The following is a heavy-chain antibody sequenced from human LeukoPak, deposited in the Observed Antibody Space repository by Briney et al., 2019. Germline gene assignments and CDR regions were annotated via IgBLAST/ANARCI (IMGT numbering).Heavy chain of an antibody. J-gene: IGHJ4*02. D-gene: IGHD1-26*01. CDR1: GFTFSSYW. V-gene: IGHV3-7*01. Sequence: GGSLRLSCAASGFTFSSYWMSWVRQAPGKGLEWVANIKQDGSEKYYVDSVKGRFTISRDNAKNSLYPQMNSLRAEDTAVYYCARDGGGSYSYFDYWGQGTLVTVSS. CDR3: ARDGGGSYSYFDY. CDR2: IKQDGSEK.